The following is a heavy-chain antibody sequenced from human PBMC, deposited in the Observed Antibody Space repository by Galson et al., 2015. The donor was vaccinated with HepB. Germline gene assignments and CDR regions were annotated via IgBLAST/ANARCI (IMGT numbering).Heavy chain of an antibody. CDR1: GFSLSTSGMC. V-gene: IGHV2-70*11. J-gene: IGHJ6*02. D-gene: IGHD6-19*01. CDR3: ARIGHSGWGYYYYGMDV. CDR2: IDWDDDK. Sequence: PALVKPTQTLTLTCTFSGFSLSTSGMCVSWIRQPPGKALEWLARIDWDDDKYYSTSLKTRLTISKDTSKNQVVLTMTNMDPVDTATYYCARIGHSGWGYYYYGMDVWGQGTTVTVSS.